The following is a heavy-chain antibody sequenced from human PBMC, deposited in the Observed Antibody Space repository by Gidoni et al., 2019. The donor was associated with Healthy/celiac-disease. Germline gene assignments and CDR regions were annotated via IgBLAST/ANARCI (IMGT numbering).Heavy chain of an antibody. CDR3: ARSRRPVARDVDAFDI. CDR2: IYYSGST. D-gene: IGHD6-6*01. CDR1: GGSISSYY. V-gene: IGHV4-59*01. Sequence: QVQLQESGPGLVKPSETLSLTCTVSGGSISSYYWSWIRQPPGKGLEWIGYIYYSGSTNYNPSLKSRVTISVDTSKNQFSLKLSSVTAADTAVYYCARSRRPVARDVDAFDIWGQGTMVTVSS. J-gene: IGHJ3*02.